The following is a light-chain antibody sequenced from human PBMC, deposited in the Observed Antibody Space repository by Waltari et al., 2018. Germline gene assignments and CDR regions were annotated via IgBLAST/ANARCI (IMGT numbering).Light chain of an antibody. V-gene: IGLV4-69*01. CDR1: SGYSSYP. CDR2: VDSDGSH. CDR3: QTGGFGMWV. J-gene: IGLJ3*02. Sequence: QLMLTQSPSASASLGASVNLTCTLSSGYSSYPIAWHQQQPEKGPRYLMKVDSDGSHIKGDGFPDRFSGSSSGAECYLTVSGLQSEDEADYYCQTGGFGMWVFGGGTKLTVL.